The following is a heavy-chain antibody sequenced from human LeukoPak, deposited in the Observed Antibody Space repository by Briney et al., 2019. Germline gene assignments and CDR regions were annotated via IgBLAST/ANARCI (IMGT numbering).Heavy chain of an antibody. V-gene: IGHV3-21*01. CDR2: ISSSSSYI. J-gene: IGHJ5*02. CDR3: ARDLPPIGSGSHPTGWFDP. Sequence: GGSLRLSCAASGFTFSSYSMNWVRQAPGKGLEWVSSISSSSSYIYYADSVKGRFTISRDNAKNSLYLQMNSLRAEDTAVYYCARDLPPIGSGSHPTGWFDPWGQGTLVTVSS. D-gene: IGHD3-10*01. CDR1: GFTFSSYS.